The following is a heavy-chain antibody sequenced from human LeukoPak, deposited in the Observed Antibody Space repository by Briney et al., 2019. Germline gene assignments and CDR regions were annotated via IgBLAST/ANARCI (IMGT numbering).Heavy chain of an antibody. V-gene: IGHV2-5*02. J-gene: IGHJ5*02. CDR2: IYWDDDK. Sequence: SGRTLVKPTQTLTLTCTFSGFSLTTSGEGVGWIHQPPGKAPEWLALIYWDDDKRYRPSLKNRLIITKDTSKNQVVLTMNNMDPVDTATYYCARRGRGYCTGGSCYYGWFDPWGQGILVTVSS. CDR1: GFSLTTSGEG. D-gene: IGHD2-15*01. CDR3: ARRGRGYCTGGSCYYGWFDP.